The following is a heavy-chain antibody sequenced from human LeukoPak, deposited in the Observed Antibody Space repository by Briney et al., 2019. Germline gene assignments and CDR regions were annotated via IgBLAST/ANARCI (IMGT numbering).Heavy chain of an antibody. Sequence: ASVRVSCKASGYTFTSYYMHWVRQAPGQGLEWMGIINPSGGSTSYAQKFQGRVTMTRDTSTSTVYMELSSLRSEDTAVYYCARAAWELPFDYWGQGTLVTVSS. V-gene: IGHV1-46*01. CDR2: INPSGGST. CDR3: ARAAWELPFDY. J-gene: IGHJ4*02. CDR1: GYTFTSYY. D-gene: IGHD1-26*01.